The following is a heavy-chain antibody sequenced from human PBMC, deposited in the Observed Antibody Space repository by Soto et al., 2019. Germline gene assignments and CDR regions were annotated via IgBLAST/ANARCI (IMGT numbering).Heavy chain of an antibody. D-gene: IGHD3-22*01. CDR1: GGSISRSSHY. J-gene: IGHJ5*02. Sequence: SETLSLTCTVSGGSISRSSHYYTWIRQPPGKGLEWIGSIYYSGSTYYNPSLKSRVTISVDTSKNQFSLKLSSVTAADTAVYYCARDSWDYDSSGYYGPPPNWFDPWGQGTLVTVSS. V-gene: IGHV4-39*07. CDR3: ARDSWDYDSSGYYGPPPNWFDP. CDR2: IYYSGST.